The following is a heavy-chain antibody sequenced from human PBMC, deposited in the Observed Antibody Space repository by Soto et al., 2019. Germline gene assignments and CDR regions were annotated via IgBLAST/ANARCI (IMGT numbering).Heavy chain of an antibody. J-gene: IGHJ3*02. CDR1: VLTFSSYW. CDR3: AKTPLGNHGSFDR. D-gene: IGHD3-16*01. CDR2: ISTDGSVT. Sequence: WGSLRLSCAASVLTFSSYWIHWVRQAPGKGLVWVSRISTDGSVTTYADSVKGRFTISRDNAKSTLYLQMNSLRAEDMALYYCAKTPLGNHGSFDRWGQGTMVTVSS. V-gene: IGHV3-74*01.